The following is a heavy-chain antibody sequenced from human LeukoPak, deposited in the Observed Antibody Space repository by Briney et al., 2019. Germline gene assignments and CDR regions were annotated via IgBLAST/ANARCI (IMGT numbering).Heavy chain of an antibody. CDR2: INPNSGGT. Sequence: ASVKVSCKASGYTFTGYYMHWVRQAPRKGLEWMGWINPNSGGTNYAQKFQGRVTMTRDTSISTAFMELSSLRSDDTAMYYCSRDLLMYYSGSGESTWGQGTQVTVSS. CDR3: SRDLLMYYSGSGEST. D-gene: IGHD3-10*01. CDR1: GYTFTGYY. V-gene: IGHV1-2*02. J-gene: IGHJ5*02.